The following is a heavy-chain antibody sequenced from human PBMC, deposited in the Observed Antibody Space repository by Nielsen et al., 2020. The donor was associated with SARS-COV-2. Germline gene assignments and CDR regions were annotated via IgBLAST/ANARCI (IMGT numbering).Heavy chain of an antibody. D-gene: IGHD6-13*01. CDR1: GYTFTGYY. CDR3: ASSSWYRGFFDY. CDR2: INPSGGST. J-gene: IGHJ4*02. Sequence: ASVKVSCKASGYTFTGYYMHWVRQAPGQGLEWMGIINPSGGSTSYAQKFQGRVTMTRDTSTSTVYMELSSLRSEDTAVYYCASSSWYRGFFDYWGQGTLVTVSS. V-gene: IGHV1-46*03.